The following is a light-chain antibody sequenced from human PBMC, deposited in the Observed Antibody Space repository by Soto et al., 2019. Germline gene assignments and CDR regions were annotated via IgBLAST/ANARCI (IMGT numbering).Light chain of an antibody. V-gene: IGKV1-9*01. CDR1: QGINIF. CDR2: SSS. Sequence: DIQLTQSPSFLSASVGDRVTITCRASQGINIFLAWFQPKPGKAPNLLTSSSSTLQSGVPSRFSGSGSETEFTLTITSLQPEDSATYYCQQRNSYPRTFGQGTKVEIK. CDR3: QQRNSYPRT. J-gene: IGKJ2*01.